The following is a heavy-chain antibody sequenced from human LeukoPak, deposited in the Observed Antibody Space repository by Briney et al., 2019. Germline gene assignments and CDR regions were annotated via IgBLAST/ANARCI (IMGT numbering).Heavy chain of an antibody. CDR1: RDTFTRCA. CDR3: ARGYNSGEARP. D-gene: IGHD2-2*02. Sequence: GSSVKASCKASRDTFTRCAFSWVRQAPGQGLEWMGGIIPIDGTANFAQKFQGRVTITADQSTSTAYMELSRLRSDDTAVYYCARGYNSGEARPWGQGTLVTVSS. J-gene: IGHJ5*02. V-gene: IGHV1-69*01. CDR2: IIPIDGTA.